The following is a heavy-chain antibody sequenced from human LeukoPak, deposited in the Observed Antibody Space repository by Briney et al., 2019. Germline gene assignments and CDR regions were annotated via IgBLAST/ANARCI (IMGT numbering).Heavy chain of an antibody. CDR2: ISSSSSYI. Sequence: GGSLRLSCAASGFTFSSYSMNWVRQAPGKGLEWVSSISSSSSYIYYADSVKGRFTISRDNAKNSLYLQMNSLRAEDTAVYYRALRELIVGATDYWGQGTLVTVSS. J-gene: IGHJ4*02. CDR1: GFTFSSYS. V-gene: IGHV3-21*01. D-gene: IGHD1-26*01. CDR3: ALRELIVGATDY.